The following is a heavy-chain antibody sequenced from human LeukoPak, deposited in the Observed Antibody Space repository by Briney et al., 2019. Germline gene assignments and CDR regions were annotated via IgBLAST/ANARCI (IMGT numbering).Heavy chain of an antibody. V-gene: IGHV3-66*01. CDR1: GFTVSSNY. CDR2: IYSGGST. J-gene: IGHJ3*02. Sequence: TGGSLRLSCAASGFTVSSNYMSWVRQAPGKGLEWVSVIYSGGSTYYADSVKGRFTISRDNSKNTLYLQMNSLRAEDTAVYYCARASAYDSSGYPAPGAFDIWGQGTMVTVSS. D-gene: IGHD3-22*01. CDR3: ARASAYDSSGYPAPGAFDI.